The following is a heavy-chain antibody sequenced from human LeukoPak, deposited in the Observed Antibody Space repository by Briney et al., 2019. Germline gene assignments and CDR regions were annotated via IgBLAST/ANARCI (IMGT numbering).Heavy chain of an antibody. CDR1: GFAFSSYS. J-gene: IGHJ5*02. CDR3: ARADSYGDSDWFDP. D-gene: IGHD4-17*01. V-gene: IGHV3-21*01. CDR2: ISSSSSYI. Sequence: GGSLRLSCAASGFAFSSYSMNWVRQAPGKGLEWVSSISSSSSYIYYADSVKGRFTISRGNAKNSLYLQMNSLRAEDTAVYYCARADSYGDSDWFDPWGQGTLVTVSS.